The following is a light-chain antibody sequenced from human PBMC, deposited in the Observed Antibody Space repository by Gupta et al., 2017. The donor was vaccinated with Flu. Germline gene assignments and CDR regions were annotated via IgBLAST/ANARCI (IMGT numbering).Light chain of an antibody. J-gene: IGLJ3*02. V-gene: IGLV10-54*02. Sequence: QAGLTQPPSVSKGLRQTATLTCTGNSNIVGNQGAAWLQQHQGHPPQLLSYKNNNRPSGISERFSASRSGNTASLTITGLQPEDEAADYCSALDSSRSAFWVFGGGTKLTVL. CDR1: SNIVGNQG. CDR2: KNN. CDR3: SALDSSRSAFWV.